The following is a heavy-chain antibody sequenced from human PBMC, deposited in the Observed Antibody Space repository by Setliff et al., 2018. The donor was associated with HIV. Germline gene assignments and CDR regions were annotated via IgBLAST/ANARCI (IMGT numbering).Heavy chain of an antibody. Sequence: KPSETLSLTCTVSGGSISSYFWTWIRQSPEKGLEWIGYICHYGSPNYNPSLQSRVTLSVDTSKNQFSLTLTSVTAADTAVYYCARGGRSDGYHIASWGQGILVTVSS. CDR1: GGSISSYF. V-gene: IGHV4-59*01. J-gene: IGHJ4*02. D-gene: IGHD2-15*01. CDR2: ICHYGSP. CDR3: ARGGRSDGYHIAS.